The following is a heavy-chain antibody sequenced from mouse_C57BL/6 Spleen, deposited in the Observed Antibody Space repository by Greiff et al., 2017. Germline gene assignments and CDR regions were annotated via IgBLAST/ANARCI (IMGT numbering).Heavy chain of an antibody. V-gene: IGHV1-15*01. Sequence: QVQLQQSGAELVRPGASVTLSCKASGYTFTDYEMHWVKQTPVHGLEWIGAIDPETGGTAYNQKVKGKAILTADKSSSTAYMELRSLTSEDSAVYYCTRGWNWGFAYWGKGTLVTVSA. CDR2: IDPETGGT. CDR1: GYTFTDYE. J-gene: IGHJ3*01. CDR3: TRGWNWGFAY. D-gene: IGHD4-1*01.